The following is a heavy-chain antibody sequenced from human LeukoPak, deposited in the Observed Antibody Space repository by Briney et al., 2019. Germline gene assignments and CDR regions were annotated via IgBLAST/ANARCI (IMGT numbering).Heavy chain of an antibody. CDR1: GFTFSRQE. J-gene: IGHJ6*04. CDR2: ISSSGSTI. V-gene: IGHV3-48*03. CDR3: AELGITMIGGV. D-gene: IGHD3-10*02. Sequence: PGGSLRLSCAASGFTFSRQEINRLRQAPGKRLHWVSYISSSGSTIYYADSVKGRFTISRDNAKNSLYLQMNSLRAEDTAVYYCAELGITMIGGVWGKGTTVTISS.